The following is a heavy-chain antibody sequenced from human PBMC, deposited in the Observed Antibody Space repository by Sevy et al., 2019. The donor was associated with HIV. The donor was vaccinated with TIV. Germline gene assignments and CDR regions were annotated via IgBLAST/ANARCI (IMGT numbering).Heavy chain of an antibody. V-gene: IGHV3-53*01. CDR2: IYSGANT. CDR1: GFNVSSNY. D-gene: IGHD3-22*01. CDR3: ARDTITYYYDSSGYYTSGYGMDV. Sequence: LSLTCAASGFNVSSNYMNWVRQAPGKGLEWVSVIYSGANTDYADSVKGRFTISRDTTKNTMYLQMNSLRAEDTAVYYCARDTITYYYDSSGYYTSGYGMDVWGQGTTVTVSS. J-gene: IGHJ6*02.